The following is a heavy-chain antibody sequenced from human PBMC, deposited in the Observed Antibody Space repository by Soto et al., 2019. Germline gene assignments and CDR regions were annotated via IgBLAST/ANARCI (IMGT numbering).Heavy chain of an antibody. CDR3: ARQSCSGGSCYSGGLTWFDP. V-gene: IGHV5-51*01. CDR2: IYTGDSDT. Sequence: RGESLKNSCKGSGYSFTSYWIGWLREMHGKGLEWMGIIYTGDSDTRYSPSFQGQVTISADKSISTAYLQWSSLKASDTAMYYCARQSCSGGSCYSGGLTWFDPWGQGTLVTVSS. J-gene: IGHJ5*02. CDR1: GYSFTSYW. D-gene: IGHD2-15*01.